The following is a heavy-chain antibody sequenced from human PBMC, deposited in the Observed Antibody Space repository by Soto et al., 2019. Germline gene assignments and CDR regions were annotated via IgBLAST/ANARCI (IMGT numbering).Heavy chain of an antibody. CDR1: GYSFTNYW. J-gene: IGHJ5*02. V-gene: IGHV5-10-1*01. D-gene: IGHD2-15*01. CDR2: IDPSDSYT. Sequence: GESLKISCKGSGYSFTNYWISWVRQMPGKGLEWMGKIDPSDSYTNYSPSFQGHVTISADKSITTAYLQWSSLKASDTAMFYCARHRGGSWQNWSDLWGQGTLVTVSS. CDR3: ARHRGGSWQNWSDL.